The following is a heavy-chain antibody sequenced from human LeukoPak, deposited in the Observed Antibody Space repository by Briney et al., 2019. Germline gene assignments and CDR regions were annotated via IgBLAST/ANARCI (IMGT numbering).Heavy chain of an antibody. J-gene: IGHJ5*02. V-gene: IGHV3-30*02. CDR1: GFTFSSYG. CDR3: AEDLVVAATPDWFDP. D-gene: IGHD2-15*01. Sequence: PGGSLRLSCAASGFTFSSYGMHWVRQAPGKGLEWVAFIRYDGSNKYYADSVKGRFTISRDNSKNTLYLQMNSLRAEDTAVYYCAEDLVVAATPDWFDPWGQGTLVTVSS. CDR2: IRYDGSNK.